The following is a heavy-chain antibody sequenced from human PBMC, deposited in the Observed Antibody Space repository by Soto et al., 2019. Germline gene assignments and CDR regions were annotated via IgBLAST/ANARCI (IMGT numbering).Heavy chain of an antibody. CDR3: ARGPPNWGFDY. V-gene: IGHV1-8*01. D-gene: IGHD7-27*01. Sequence: ASVKVSCKASGDTFTTYDINWVRQATGQGLEWMGWMSPNSGDTGYAQKFQDRVTMTRDTSISTAYMELSSLRSEDTAIYYCARGPPNWGFDYWGKGTLVTVSS. CDR1: GDTFTTYD. CDR2: MSPNSGDT. J-gene: IGHJ4*02.